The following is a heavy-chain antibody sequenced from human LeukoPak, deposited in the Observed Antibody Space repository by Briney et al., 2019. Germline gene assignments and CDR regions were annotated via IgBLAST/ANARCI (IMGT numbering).Heavy chain of an antibody. V-gene: IGHV4-59*08. CDR1: GASTIAYY. CDR2: IYYNGNM. CDR3: ARRYYFDSSGYLYYFDY. Sequence: SETLSLTCSVSGASTIAYYWSWIRQPPGKGLEWIGYIYYNGNMSYNPSLKSRVTISIDTSKNKFSLKLSSVTAADTAVYYCARRYYFDSSGYLYYFDYWGQGTLVTVSS. D-gene: IGHD3-22*01. J-gene: IGHJ4*02.